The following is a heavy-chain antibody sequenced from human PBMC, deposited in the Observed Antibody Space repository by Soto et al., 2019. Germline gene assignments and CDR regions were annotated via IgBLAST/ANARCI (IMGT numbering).Heavy chain of an antibody. D-gene: IGHD2-2*01. J-gene: IGHJ2*01. CDR2: ISSSSSYI. V-gene: IGHV3-21*01. Sequence: GGSLRLSCAASGFTFSSYSMNWVRQAPGKGLAWVSSISSSSSYIYYADSVKGRFTISRDNAKNSLYLQMNSLRAEDTGVYYCARDLGIGYQLLCRHCSWYFDLWGRGTLVTVSS. CDR3: ARDLGIGYQLLCRHCSWYFDL. CDR1: GFTFSSYS.